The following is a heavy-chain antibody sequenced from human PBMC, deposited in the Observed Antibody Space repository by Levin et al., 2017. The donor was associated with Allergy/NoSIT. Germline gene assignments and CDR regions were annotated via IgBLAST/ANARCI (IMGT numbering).Heavy chain of an antibody. J-gene: IGHJ4*02. D-gene: IGHD5-18*01. V-gene: IGHV3-15*01. Sequence: GESLKISCAASGITLRNAWMSWVRQAPGKGLEWVGRIKSETEGGTTDYAAPVKDRFTISRDDSKNTLYLQMNSLKTEDTAMYYCTTDRSKVDASLGRMFDYWGQGTLVTVSS. CDR2: IKSETEGGTT. CDR1: GITLRNAW. CDR3: TTDRSKVDASLGRMFDY.